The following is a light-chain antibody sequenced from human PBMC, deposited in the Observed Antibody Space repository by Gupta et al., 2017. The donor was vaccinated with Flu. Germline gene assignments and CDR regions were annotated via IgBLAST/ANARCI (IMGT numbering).Light chain of an antibody. CDR1: KSMNSN. Sequence: GEGVTISCRASKSMNSNLAWYQQKPGQPPRLLIYGASNRATGIPARGSGSGSGTEFTLTITSLQSEDFAVYYCQQYNEWPRTFGQGTKVEIK. J-gene: IGKJ1*01. V-gene: IGKV3-15*01. CDR3: QQYNEWPRT. CDR2: GAS.